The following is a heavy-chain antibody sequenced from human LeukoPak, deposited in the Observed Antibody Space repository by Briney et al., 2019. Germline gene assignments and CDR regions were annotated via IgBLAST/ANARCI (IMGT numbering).Heavy chain of an antibody. V-gene: IGHV3-30*18. Sequence: GGSLRLSCAASGFTFSSFGMHWVRQAPGKGPEWVAVISYDGSNKYYADSVKGRFTISRDNSKNTLSLQMNSLRGEDTAVYYCAKVQRGTAANFDYWGQGTLVTVSS. CDR2: ISYDGSNK. CDR3: AKVQRGTAANFDY. D-gene: IGHD6-13*01. CDR1: GFTFSSFG. J-gene: IGHJ4*02.